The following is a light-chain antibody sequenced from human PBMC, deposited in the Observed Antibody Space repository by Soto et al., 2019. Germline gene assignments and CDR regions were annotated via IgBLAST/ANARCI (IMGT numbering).Light chain of an antibody. CDR1: QRMTNNF. Sequence: EIVWTQSPDTLSLSPGARVTLSFRASQRMTNNFLAWFQQKPGLSPRLLIHGASTRASGVPDRFTGGGSGTDFVLTISRGEAEDFAVEYCQQYVRSPFTVGQGTKLQIK. V-gene: IGKV3-20*01. CDR3: QQYVRSPFT. J-gene: IGKJ2*01. CDR2: GAS.